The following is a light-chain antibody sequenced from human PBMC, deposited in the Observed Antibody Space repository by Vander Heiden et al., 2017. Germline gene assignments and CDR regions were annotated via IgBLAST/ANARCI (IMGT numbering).Light chain of an antibody. CDR1: QITSYY. Sequence: DMQMTQSRSSLPSSVRDSVTITCRASQITSYYSDRYHQTPGKAPKVLIYAVSTLQSGVPSRFSGSGSGTDFTLTISRLQPEDFATYYCQQGDSAPYTFGQGTKLEIK. V-gene: IGKV1-39*01. CDR2: AVS. CDR3: QQGDSAPYT. J-gene: IGKJ2*01.